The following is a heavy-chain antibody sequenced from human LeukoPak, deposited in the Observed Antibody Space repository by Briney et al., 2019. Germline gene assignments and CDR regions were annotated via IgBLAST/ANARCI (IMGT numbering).Heavy chain of an antibody. CDR3: TTDSGYDSGLY. J-gene: IGHJ4*02. CDR1: GFTFSNAW. D-gene: IGHD5-12*01. CDR2: IKSKTDGRTT. V-gene: IGHV3-15*01. Sequence: GGSLRLSCVASGFTFSNAWMSWVREAPGKGLEWVGRIKSKTDGRTTDYAAPVKGRFTISRDDSKNTLYLQMNSLKTEDTAVYYCTTDSGYDSGLYWGQGTLVTVSS.